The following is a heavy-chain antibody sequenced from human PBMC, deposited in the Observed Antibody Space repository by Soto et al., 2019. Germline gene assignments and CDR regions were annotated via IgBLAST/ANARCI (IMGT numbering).Heavy chain of an antibody. CDR1: GFTFSSYS. J-gene: IGHJ3*02. CDR2: ISSSSSYI. D-gene: IGHD3-22*01. Sequence: GSLRLSCAASGFTFSSYSMNWVRQAPGKGLEWVSSISSSSSYIYYADSVKGRFTISRDNAKNSLYLQMNSLRAEDTAVYYCARDLGGYYPHDAFDIWGQGTMVTVSS. CDR3: ARDLGGYYPHDAFDI. V-gene: IGHV3-21*01.